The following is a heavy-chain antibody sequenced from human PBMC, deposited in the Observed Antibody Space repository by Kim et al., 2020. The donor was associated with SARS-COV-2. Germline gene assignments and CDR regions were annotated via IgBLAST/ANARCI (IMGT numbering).Heavy chain of an antibody. CDR1: GYTFSDHY. Sequence: ASVKVSCRASGYTFSDHYIHLVRQAPGQGLEWMGRIHPHTGVTNYAQRFQDRVTMTRDTSITTVYMELSSLTSDDTAVYYCARDPPNPTGYTFDYLGQGT. CDR2: IHPHTGVT. J-gene: IGHJ4*02. V-gene: IGHV1-2*06. CDR3: ARDPPNPTGYTFDY. D-gene: IGHD6-13*01.